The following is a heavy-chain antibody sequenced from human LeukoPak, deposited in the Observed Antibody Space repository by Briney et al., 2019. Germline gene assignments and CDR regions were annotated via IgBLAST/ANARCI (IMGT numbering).Heavy chain of an antibody. D-gene: IGHD3-22*01. CDR1: GGSISSGGYY. Sequence: SETLSLTCTVSGGSISSGGYYWGWIRQPPGKGLEWIGYIYYSGSTNYNPSLKSRVTMSVDTSKNQFSLKLSSVTAADTAVYYCARDHEHYYYSSGYRYFDYWGQGTLVTVSS. V-gene: IGHV4-61*08. CDR3: ARDHEHYYYSSGYRYFDY. J-gene: IGHJ4*02. CDR2: IYYSGST.